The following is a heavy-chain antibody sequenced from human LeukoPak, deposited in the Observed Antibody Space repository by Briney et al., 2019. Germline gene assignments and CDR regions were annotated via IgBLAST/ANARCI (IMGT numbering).Heavy chain of an antibody. J-gene: IGHJ4*02. CDR1: GFTFSDYY. CDR3: ARDVHVGGNPITDY. D-gene: IGHD4-23*01. Sequence: PGGSLRLSCAASGFTFSDYYMSWIRQAPGEGLEWVPYISSSGSIIYYADSVKGRFTISRDNAKNSLYLQMNSLRAEDTAVYYCARDVHVGGNPITDYWGQGTLVTVSS. V-gene: IGHV3-11*04. CDR2: ISSSGSII.